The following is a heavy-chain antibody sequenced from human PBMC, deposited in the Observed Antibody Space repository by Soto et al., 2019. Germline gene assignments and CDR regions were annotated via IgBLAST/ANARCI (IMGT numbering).Heavy chain of an antibody. V-gene: IGHV1-69*04. CDR2: IIPILGIA. J-gene: IGHJ6*03. Sequence: SVKVSCKASGGTFSSYTISWVRQAPGQGLEWMGRIIPILGIANYAQKFQGRVTITADKSTSTAYMELSSLRSEDTAVYYCARDREYCSSTSCYYYYYYMDVWGKGTTVTVSS. D-gene: IGHD2-2*01. CDR3: ARDREYCSSTSCYYYYYYMDV. CDR1: GGTFSSYT.